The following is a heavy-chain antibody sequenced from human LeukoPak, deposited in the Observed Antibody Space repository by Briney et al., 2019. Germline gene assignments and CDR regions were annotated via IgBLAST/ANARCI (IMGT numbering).Heavy chain of an antibody. CDR2: IRYDGSNK. J-gene: IGHJ3*02. Sequence: GGSLRLSCAASGFTFSSYGMHWVRQAPGKGLEWVAFIRYDGSNKYYADSVKGRFTISRDNSKNTLYLQMNSLRAEDTAVYYCARDSITRAAFDIWGQGTMVTVSS. V-gene: IGHV3-30*02. CDR1: GFTFSSYG. CDR3: ARDSITRAAFDI. D-gene: IGHD1-20*01.